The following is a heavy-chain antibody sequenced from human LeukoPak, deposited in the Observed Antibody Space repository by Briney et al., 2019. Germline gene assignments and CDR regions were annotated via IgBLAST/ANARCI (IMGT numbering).Heavy chain of an antibody. D-gene: IGHD1-26*01. V-gene: IGHV1-8*01. CDR2: MNPNSGNT. Sequence: ASVKVSCKASGYTFTSYDINWVRQATGQGLEWMGWMNPNSGNTGYAQKFQGRVTMTRNTSISTAYMELSSLRSEDTAVYYCAKGVAAGGSYYYYYGMDVWGQGTTVTVSS. CDR1: GYTFTSYD. J-gene: IGHJ6*02. CDR3: AKGVAAGGSYYYYYGMDV.